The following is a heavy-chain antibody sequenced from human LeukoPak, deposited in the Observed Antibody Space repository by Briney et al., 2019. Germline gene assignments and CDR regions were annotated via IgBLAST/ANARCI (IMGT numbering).Heavy chain of an antibody. V-gene: IGHV1-8*01. Sequence: ASVKVSCKASGYTFTSYDINWVRRATGQGLEWMGWMNPNSGNTGYAQKFQGRVTMTRNTSISTAYMELSSLRSEDTAVYYCARGRALLYYDFWSGYYKWGNWFDPWGQGTLVTVSS. CDR2: MNPNSGNT. D-gene: IGHD3-3*01. CDR3: ARGRALLYYDFWSGYYKWGNWFDP. J-gene: IGHJ5*02. CDR1: GYTFTSYD.